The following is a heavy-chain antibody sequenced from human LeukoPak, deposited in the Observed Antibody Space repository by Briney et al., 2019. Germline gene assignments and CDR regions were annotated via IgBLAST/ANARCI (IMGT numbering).Heavy chain of an antibody. Sequence: KPSETLSLTCAVYGGSFSGYYWNWTRQPPGKGLEWIGEINHSGSTNYNPSLKSRVTISVDTSKNQFSLKLSSVTAADTAVYYCASGYSYGYNALDYWGQGTLVTVSS. CDR3: ASGYSYGYNALDY. CDR2: INHSGST. D-gene: IGHD5-18*01. J-gene: IGHJ4*02. CDR1: GGSFSGYY. V-gene: IGHV4-34*01.